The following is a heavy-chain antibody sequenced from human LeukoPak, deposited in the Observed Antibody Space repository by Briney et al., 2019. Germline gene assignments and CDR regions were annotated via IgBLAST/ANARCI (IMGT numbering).Heavy chain of an antibody. Sequence: TSETLSLTCAVYGGSFSRYYWSWIRQPPGKGLEWMGEINHSGSTNYNPSLKSRVTISVDTSKNQFSLRLSSVTAADTAVYYCARGGFYCGGDCYVDYWGQGTLVTVSS. CDR3: ARGGFYCGGDCYVDY. CDR1: GGSFSRYY. D-gene: IGHD2-21*02. CDR2: INHSGST. V-gene: IGHV4-34*01. J-gene: IGHJ4*02.